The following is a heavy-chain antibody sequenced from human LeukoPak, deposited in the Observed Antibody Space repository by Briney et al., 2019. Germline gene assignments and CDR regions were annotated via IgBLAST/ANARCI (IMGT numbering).Heavy chain of an antibody. CDR1: GGSISSYY. J-gene: IGHJ4*02. V-gene: IGHV4-4*07. CDR2: IYTSGST. D-gene: IGHD2-15*01. CDR3: ARGMPWAVVVIAAGFDY. Sequence: SETLSLTCTVSGGSISSYYWSWIRQPAGKGLEWIGRIYTSGSTNYNPSLKSRVTMSVDTSKNQFSLKLSSVTAADTAVYYCARGMPWAVVVIAAGFDYWGQGTLVAVSS.